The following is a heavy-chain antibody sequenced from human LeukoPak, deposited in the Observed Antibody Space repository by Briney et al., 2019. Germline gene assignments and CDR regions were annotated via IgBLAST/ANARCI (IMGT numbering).Heavy chain of an antibody. V-gene: IGHV3-23*01. J-gene: IGHJ4*02. CDR2: ISGNGRNT. CDR3: AKSVDFGGNRYFDY. D-gene: IGHD4-23*01. CDR1: GFTFSRND. Sequence: PGGSLRLSCAASGFTFSRNDMSWVRQAPGKGLDWVSSISGNGRNTYYADSVKGRFTATRDNFKGTLYLQMDSLRAEDTAVYYCAKSVDFGGNRYFDYWGQGTLVTVSS.